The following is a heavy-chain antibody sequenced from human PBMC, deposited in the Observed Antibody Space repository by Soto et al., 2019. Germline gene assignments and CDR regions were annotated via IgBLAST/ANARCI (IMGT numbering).Heavy chain of an antibody. V-gene: IGHV3-74*01. CDR3: KSGDRASSVGTDAF. D-gene: IGHD6-13*01. Sequence: GGSLRLTCAASGFVFEMYWMHWVRQTPGKGPEWVSRISDDGARTDYADSVKGRFTISRDNAKNSLYLQMNSLRAEDTAVYYCKSGDRASSVGTDAFWGLGDLVTVSS. CDR1: GFVFEMYW. J-gene: IGHJ4*02. CDR2: ISDDGART.